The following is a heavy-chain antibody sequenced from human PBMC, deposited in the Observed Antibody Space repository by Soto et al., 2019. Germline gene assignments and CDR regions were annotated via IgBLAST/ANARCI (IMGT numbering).Heavy chain of an antibody. V-gene: IGHV4-30-4*01. D-gene: IGHD6-6*01. Sequence: QVQLQESGPGLVKPSQTLSLTCTVSGGSISSGDYYWSWIRQPPGKGLEWIGYIYYSGSTYYNPSLKSRVTISVDTSKNQSSLKLSSVAAADTAVYYCARSSSIRLFNYAFDIWGQGTMVTVSS. J-gene: IGHJ3*02. CDR1: GGSISSGDYY. CDR3: ARSSSIRLFNYAFDI. CDR2: IYYSGST.